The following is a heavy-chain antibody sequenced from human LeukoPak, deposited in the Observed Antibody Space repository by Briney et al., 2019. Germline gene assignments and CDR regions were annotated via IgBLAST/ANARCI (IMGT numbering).Heavy chain of an antibody. J-gene: IGHJ3*02. CDR1: GYTFTSYG. Sequence: GASVKVSCKASGYTFTSYGISWVRQAPGQGLEWMGRIIPIFGTANYAQKFQGRVTITTDESTSTAYMELSSLRSEDTAVYYCARPITVDAFDIWGQGTMVTVSS. D-gene: IGHD5-24*01. CDR2: IIPIFGTA. CDR3: ARPITVDAFDI. V-gene: IGHV1-69*05.